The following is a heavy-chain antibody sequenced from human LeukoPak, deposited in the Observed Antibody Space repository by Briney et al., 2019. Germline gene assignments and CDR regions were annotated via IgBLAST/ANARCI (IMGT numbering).Heavy chain of an antibody. CDR3: ANYYYGSGRLDAFDI. V-gene: IGHV1-2*02. D-gene: IGHD3-10*01. J-gene: IGHJ3*02. CDR2: INPNSGGT. CDR1: GYTITGYY. Sequence: ASVKVSCTASGYTITGYYMHWVRQAPGPGHERMGWINPNSGGTNYAQQFQGRVTMTRDTSISTAYMELSRLRSDDTAVYYCANYYYGSGRLDAFDIWGQGTMVTVSS.